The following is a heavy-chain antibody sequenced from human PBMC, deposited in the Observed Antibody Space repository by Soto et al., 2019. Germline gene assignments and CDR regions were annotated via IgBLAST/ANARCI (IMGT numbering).Heavy chain of an antibody. Sequence: TSETLSLTCAVYGGSFSGYYWSWIRQPPGKGLEWIGEINHSGSTNYNPSLKSRVTISVDTSKNQFSLKLSSVTAADTAVYYCARGYNSGSYLNWFDPWGQGTLVTVSS. V-gene: IGHV4-34*01. CDR3: ARGYNSGSYLNWFDP. CDR1: GGSFSGYY. D-gene: IGHD1-26*01. J-gene: IGHJ5*02. CDR2: INHSGST.